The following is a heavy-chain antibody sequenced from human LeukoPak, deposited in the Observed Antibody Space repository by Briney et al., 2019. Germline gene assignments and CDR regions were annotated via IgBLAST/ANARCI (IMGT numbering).Heavy chain of an antibody. V-gene: IGHV3-7*01. CDR3: ARDGTAAALYFDL. Sequence: PGGSLRLSWEGSGFTFTDYWMNWVRQAPGKGPEWVASIRQDGSEKTYVDSVKGRFTISRDNTKNSLSLQLNGLRAEDTAVYYCARDGTAAALYFDLWGQGTLVTVSS. D-gene: IGHD6-13*01. CDR1: GFTFTDYW. J-gene: IGHJ4*01. CDR2: IRQDGSEK.